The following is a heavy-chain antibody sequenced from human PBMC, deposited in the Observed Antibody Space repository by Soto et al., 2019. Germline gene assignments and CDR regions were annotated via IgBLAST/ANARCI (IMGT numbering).Heavy chain of an antibody. V-gene: IGHV1-24*01. J-gene: IGHJ3*02. D-gene: IGHD3-3*01. Sequence: ASVKVSCKVSGYTLTELSMHWVRQAPGKGLEWMGGFDPEDGETIYAQKFQGRVTMTEDTSTDTAYMELSSLRSEDTAVYYCATNGFTIFGVVILTPDAFDIWGQGTMVTVSS. CDR2: FDPEDGET. CDR1: GYTLTELS. CDR3: ATNGFTIFGVVILTPDAFDI.